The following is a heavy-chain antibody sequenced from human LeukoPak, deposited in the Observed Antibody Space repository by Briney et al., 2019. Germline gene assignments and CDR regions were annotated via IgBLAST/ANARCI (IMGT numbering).Heavy chain of an antibody. CDR1: GFTFSSYA. V-gene: IGHV3-23*01. CDR3: AKDRFQADSSGPYGDY. J-gene: IGHJ4*02. CDR2: ISGSGGSA. Sequence: PGGSLRLSCAASGFTFSSYAMSWVRQAPGKGLEWVSAISGSGGSAYYADSVKGRFTISRDNSKNTLYLQMNSLRAEDTAVYYCAKDRFQADSSGPYGDYWGQGTLVTVSS. D-gene: IGHD3-22*01.